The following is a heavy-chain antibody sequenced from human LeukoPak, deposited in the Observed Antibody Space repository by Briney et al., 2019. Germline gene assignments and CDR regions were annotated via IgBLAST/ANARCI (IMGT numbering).Heavy chain of an antibody. V-gene: IGHV4-34*01. CDR1: GGSFSGYY. Sequence: SETLSLTCAVYGGSFSGYYWSWIPQPPGKGLEWIGEINHSGSTNYNPSLKSRVTISVDTSRNQFSLKLSSVTAADTAVYYCARGVTPYYFDYWGQGTLVTVSS. CDR3: ARGVTPYYFDY. J-gene: IGHJ4*02. CDR2: INHSGST. D-gene: IGHD2-21*02.